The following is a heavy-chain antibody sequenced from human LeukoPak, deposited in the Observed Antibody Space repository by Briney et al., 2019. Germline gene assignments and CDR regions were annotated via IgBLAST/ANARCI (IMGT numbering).Heavy chain of an antibody. CDR2: IYTSGST. CDR1: GGSISSYY. V-gene: IGHV4-4*07. J-gene: IGHJ4*02. Sequence: SETLSLTCTVSGGSISSYYWSWIRQPAGKGLEWIGRIYTSGSTNYNPSLKSRVTMSVDTSKNQFSLKLSTVTAADTAVYYCARDHPVRGYFDYWGQGALVTVSS. D-gene: IGHD3-10*01. CDR3: ARDHPVRGYFDY.